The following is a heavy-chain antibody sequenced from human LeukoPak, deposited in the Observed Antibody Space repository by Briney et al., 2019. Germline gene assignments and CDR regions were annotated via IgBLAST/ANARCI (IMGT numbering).Heavy chain of an antibody. CDR1: GVTFSSYA. D-gene: IGHD6-19*01. J-gene: IGHJ4*02. CDR3: ARDIALSSGWAPSDY. V-gene: IGHV3-30-3*01. CDR2: ISYDGSNK. Sequence: GGSLRLSCAASGVTFSSYAMHWVRQAPGKGLEWVAVISYDGSNKYYADSVKGRFTISRDNSKNTLYLQMNSLRAEDTAVYYCARDIALSSGWAPSDYWGQGTLVTVSS.